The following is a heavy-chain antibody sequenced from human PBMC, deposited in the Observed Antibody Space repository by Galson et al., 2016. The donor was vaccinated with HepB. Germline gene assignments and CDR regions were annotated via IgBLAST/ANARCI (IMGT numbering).Heavy chain of an antibody. V-gene: IGHV3-21*01. CDR2: ISSSSSYI. CDR1: GFTFSSYS. D-gene: IGHD1-26*01. Sequence: SLRLSCAASGFTFSSYSMHWVRQAPGKGLEWVSSISSSSSYIYYADSVKGRFTISRDNAKNSLYLQMNSLRAEDTAVYYCARGDIVGAIFDSWGQGTLVTVSS. CDR3: ARGDIVGAIFDS. J-gene: IGHJ4*02.